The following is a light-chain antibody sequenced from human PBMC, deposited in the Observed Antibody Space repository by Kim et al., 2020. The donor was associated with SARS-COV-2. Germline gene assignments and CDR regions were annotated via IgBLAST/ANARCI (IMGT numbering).Light chain of an antibody. CDR3: LLYYGGVRLNWV. V-gene: IGLV7-43*01. J-gene: IGLJ3*02. Sequence: QAVVTQEPSLTVSPGGTVTLTCASSTGPVTSDNHPNWFQQKPGQAPRSLIFTTDNRQSWTPARSSGSLLGGKAALTVSGVQPEDEAEYYCLLYYGGVRLNWVFGGGTQLTVL. CDR1: TGPVTSDNH. CDR2: TTD.